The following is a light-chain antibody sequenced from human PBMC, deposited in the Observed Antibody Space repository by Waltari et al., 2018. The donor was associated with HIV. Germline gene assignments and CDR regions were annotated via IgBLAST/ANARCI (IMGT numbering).Light chain of an antibody. CDR1: QSVSSY. Sequence: EIVLTQSPATLSLYPGERATLSCRASQSVSSYLAWYQPKPGQAPRLLIYDVSNRATGIPARFSGSGSGTDFTLTSSSLEPEDYAVYYCQQRSTWPRTFGPVTKVDIK. V-gene: IGKV3-11*01. CDR3: QQRSTWPRT. CDR2: DVS. J-gene: IGKJ3*01.